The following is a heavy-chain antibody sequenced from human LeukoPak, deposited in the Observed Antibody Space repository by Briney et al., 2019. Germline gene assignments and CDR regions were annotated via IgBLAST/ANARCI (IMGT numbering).Heavy chain of an antibody. Sequence: GGSLRLSCTASGFTFSDYWMTWVGQAPGKGPEWVANIKQDGSQRYYVDSVRGRFTISRDNAKNSLFLQMNGLRAEDTAVSYCARRGGSSSRRSPIDYRDQGTLVTVYS. V-gene: IGHV3-7*01. CDR1: GFTFSDYW. CDR3: ARRGGSSSRRSPIDY. CDR2: IKQDGSQR. J-gene: IGHJ4*02. D-gene: IGHD6-6*01.